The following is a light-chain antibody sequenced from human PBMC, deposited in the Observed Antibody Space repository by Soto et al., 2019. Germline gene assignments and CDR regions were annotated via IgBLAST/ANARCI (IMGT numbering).Light chain of an antibody. Sequence: EIVLTQSPATLSLSPGERATLSCRASQSVSSYLAWYQQRPGQPPRLLIYDASNRATGIPARFSGSGSGTDFTLTLSSLEPEDFAIYYCQQRSGWPPLFTFDPGTKVDI. V-gene: IGKV3-11*01. CDR1: QSVSSY. CDR2: DAS. CDR3: QQRSGWPPLFT. J-gene: IGKJ3*01.